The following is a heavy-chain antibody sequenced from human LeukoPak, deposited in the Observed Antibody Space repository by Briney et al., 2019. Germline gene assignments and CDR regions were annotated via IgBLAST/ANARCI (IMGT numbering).Heavy chain of an antibody. CDR1: GYTFTGYY. CDR3: ASRWSIAVAGTGDDFDY. J-gene: IGHJ4*02. CDR2: INPNSGGT. D-gene: IGHD6-19*01. Sequence: ASVKVSCKASGYTFTGYYMHWVRQAPGQGLEWMGRINPNSGGTNYAQKFQGRVTMTRDTSISTAYLELCRLTSDDTAVYYCASRWSIAVAGTGDDFDYWGQGTLVTVSS. V-gene: IGHV1-2*06.